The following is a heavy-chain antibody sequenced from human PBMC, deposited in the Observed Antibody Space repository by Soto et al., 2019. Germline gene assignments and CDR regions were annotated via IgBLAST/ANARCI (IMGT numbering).Heavy chain of an antibody. CDR1: GFTFSSYA. V-gene: IGHV3-23*01. CDR3: AKDFPQDIVVVPTAMGLPYYYYGMDV. J-gene: IGHJ6*02. Sequence: EVQLLESGGGLVQPGGSLRLSCAASGFTFSSYAMSWVRQAPGKGLEWVSGISGSGHSTYYADSVKGRFTISRDNSKNTLYLHMNSLRAADTAVHYCAKDFPQDIVVVPTAMGLPYYYYGMDVWGQGTTVTVSS. CDR2: ISGSGHST. D-gene: IGHD2-2*01.